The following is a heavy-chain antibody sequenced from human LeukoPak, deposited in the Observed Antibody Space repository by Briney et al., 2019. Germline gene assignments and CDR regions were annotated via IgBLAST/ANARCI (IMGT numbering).Heavy chain of an antibody. CDR3: ARTTDYGDHFDY. V-gene: IGHV2-70*04. Sequence: SGPTLVNPTQTLTLTCTFSGFSLSTSGMRVSWIRQPPGKALEWPARIDWDDDKFYSTSLKTRLTISKDTSKNQVVLTMTNMDPVDTATYYCARTTDYGDHFDYWGQGTLVTVSS. J-gene: IGHJ4*02. D-gene: IGHD4-17*01. CDR2: IDWDDDK. CDR1: GFSLSTSGMR.